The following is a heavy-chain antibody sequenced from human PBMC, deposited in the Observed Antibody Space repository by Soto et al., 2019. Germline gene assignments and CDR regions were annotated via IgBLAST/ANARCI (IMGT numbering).Heavy chain of an antibody. Sequence: ASVKVSCKASGYTFTGYYMHWVRQAPGQGLEWMGWINPNSGGTNYAQKFQGWVTMIRDTSISTAYMELSRLRSDDTAVYYCARVGYSSSWNFDYWGQGTLVTVSS. J-gene: IGHJ4*02. D-gene: IGHD6-13*01. V-gene: IGHV1-2*04. CDR2: INPNSGGT. CDR3: ARVGYSSSWNFDY. CDR1: GYTFTGYY.